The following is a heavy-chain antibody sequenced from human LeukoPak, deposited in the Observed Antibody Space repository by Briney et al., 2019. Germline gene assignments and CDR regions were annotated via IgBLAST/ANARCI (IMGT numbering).Heavy chain of an antibody. CDR2: IYHSGST. Sequence: PSETLSLTCTVSGYSISSGYYWGWIRQPPGKGLEWIGSIYHSGSTYYNPSLKSRVTISVDTSKNQFSLKLSSVTAADTAVYYCARVGPNYGSGSIWSDPWGQGTLVTVSS. CDR3: ARVGPNYGSGSIWSDP. D-gene: IGHD3-10*01. V-gene: IGHV4-38-2*02. CDR1: GYSISSGYY. J-gene: IGHJ5*02.